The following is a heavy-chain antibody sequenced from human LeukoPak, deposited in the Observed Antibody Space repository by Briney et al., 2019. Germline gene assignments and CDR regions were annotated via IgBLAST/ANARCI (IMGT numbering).Heavy chain of an antibody. CDR1: GFTFSSYA. D-gene: IGHD3-3*01. Sequence: GGSLRLSCAASGFTFSSYAMSWVRQAPGKGLEWVSAISGSGGSTYYADSVKGRFTISRDNSKNTLYLQMNSLRAEDTAVYYCAKDREDYYDFWSGYYGEGPFDYWGQGTLVTVSS. V-gene: IGHV3-23*01. CDR3: AKDREDYYDFWSGYYGEGPFDY. J-gene: IGHJ4*02. CDR2: ISGSGGST.